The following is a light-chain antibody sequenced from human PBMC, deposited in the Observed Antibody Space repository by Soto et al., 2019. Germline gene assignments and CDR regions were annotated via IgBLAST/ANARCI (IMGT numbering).Light chain of an antibody. CDR3: SSYSSKTPPYV. Sequence: LAQPASVSGSPGQSITISCTGGSSDIGGYNYVSWYQQHPGRAPRLLILEVTNRPSGVPDRFSGSKSGNTASLSIRGLQAEDEADYFCSSYSSKTPPYVFGTGTKVTVL. CDR1: SSDIGGYNY. J-gene: IGLJ1*01. CDR2: EVT. V-gene: IGLV2-14*01.